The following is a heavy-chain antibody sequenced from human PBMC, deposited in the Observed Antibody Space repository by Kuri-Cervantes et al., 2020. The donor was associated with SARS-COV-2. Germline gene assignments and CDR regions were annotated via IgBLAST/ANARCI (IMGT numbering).Heavy chain of an antibody. J-gene: IGHJ5*02. Sequence: GESLKISCAAAQTTSTSYGMHWDLKASGKGLEWEAVIWYDGSNKYYADSVKGRFTISRDNSKNTLYLQMNSLRAEDTAVYYCAIDRGGGGDPIAYNWFDPWGQGTLVTVSS. CDR2: IWYDGSNK. D-gene: IGHD2-21*02. V-gene: IGHV3-33*01. CDR3: AIDRGGGGDPIAYNWFDP. CDR1: QTTSTSYG.